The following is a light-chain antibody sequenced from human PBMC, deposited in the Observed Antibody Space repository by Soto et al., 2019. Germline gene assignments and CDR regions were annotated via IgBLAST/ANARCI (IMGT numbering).Light chain of an antibody. J-gene: IGLJ2*01. CDR3: CSYAGNYTLL. V-gene: IGLV2-11*01. CDR2: DVT. CDR1: SRDVGIYNY. Sequence: QSVLTQPRSVSGSPGQSVTVSCTGTSRDVGIYNYVSWYQQRPGTVPKVMIYDVTKRPSGVPDRFSGSKSANTASLTISGLQADDEADYYCCSYAGNYTLLFGGGTKVTVL.